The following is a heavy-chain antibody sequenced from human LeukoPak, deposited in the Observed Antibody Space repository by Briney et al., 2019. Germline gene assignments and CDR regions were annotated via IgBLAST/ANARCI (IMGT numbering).Heavy chain of an antibody. Sequence: GGSLRLSCAASGITFSTYAMHWVRQAPGKGLEWVAVISFDGSNKYYADSVKGRFTISRDNSKNTLYLQMNSLRAEDTAVYHCAREIVVTTSWTDAFDIWGQGTMVTVSS. V-gene: IGHV3-30-3*01. CDR2: ISFDGSNK. J-gene: IGHJ3*02. CDR3: AREIVVTTSWTDAFDI. D-gene: IGHD2-2*01. CDR1: GITFSTYA.